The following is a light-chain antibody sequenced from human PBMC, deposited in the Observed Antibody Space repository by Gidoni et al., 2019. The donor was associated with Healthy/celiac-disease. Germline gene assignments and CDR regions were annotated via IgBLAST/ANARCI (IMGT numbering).Light chain of an antibody. CDR3: SSRDSSGNLV. Sequence: SSELTPAPSVSVSLGPTVRITCQGYSLISYYASWYHQKPGQAPLLVIYGKNNRPSGIPDRCSGSSSGNTASLTITGAQAEDEADYYCSSRDSSGNLVFGGGTKLTVL. J-gene: IGLJ3*02. CDR2: GKN. V-gene: IGLV3-19*01. CDR1: SLISYY.